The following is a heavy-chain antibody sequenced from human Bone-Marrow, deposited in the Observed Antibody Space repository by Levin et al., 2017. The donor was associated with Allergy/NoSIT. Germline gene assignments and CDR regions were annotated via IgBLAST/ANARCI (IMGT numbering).Heavy chain of an antibody. V-gene: IGHV3-48*03. Sequence: GESLKISCAASGFTFSSYEMNWVRQAPGKGLEWVSYISSSGSTIYYADSVKGRFTISRDNAKNSLYLQMNSLRAEDTAVYYCARDRRSVTPNKEYYYYGMDVWGQGTTVTVSS. CDR1: GFTFSSYE. J-gene: IGHJ6*02. CDR3: ARDRRSVTPNKEYYYYGMDV. CDR2: ISSSGSTI. D-gene: IGHD4-11*01.